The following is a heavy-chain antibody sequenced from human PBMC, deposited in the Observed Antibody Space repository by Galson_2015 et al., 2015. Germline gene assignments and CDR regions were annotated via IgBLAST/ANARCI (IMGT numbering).Heavy chain of an antibody. J-gene: IGHJ4*02. V-gene: IGHV3-73*01. CDR1: GFTFSGSA. CDR2: IRSKANCYAT. Sequence: SLRLSCAASGFTFSGSAMHWVRQASGKGLEWVGRIRSKANCYATAYAASVKGRFTISRDDSRNTAYLQMNSLKTEDTAVYYCTSGWYYDFWSGYHLDYWGQGTLVTVST. D-gene: IGHD3-3*01. CDR3: TSGWYYDFWSGYHLDY.